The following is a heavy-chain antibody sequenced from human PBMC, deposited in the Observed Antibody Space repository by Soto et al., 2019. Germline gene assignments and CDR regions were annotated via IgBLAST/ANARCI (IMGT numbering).Heavy chain of an antibody. CDR2: IYYSGST. J-gene: IGHJ4*02. D-gene: IGHD5-18*01. Sequence: PSEILSLTCSVSGASISSYYWSWFRQPPGKGLEWIGYIYYSGSTRYNPSLKSRVTISVDTSKNQCSLKLSSVTAAVAAVYYCASHSFGDTIMVYFAYWARGTLVTVSS. CDR1: GASISSYY. V-gene: IGHV4-59*08. CDR3: ASHSFGDTIMVYFAY.